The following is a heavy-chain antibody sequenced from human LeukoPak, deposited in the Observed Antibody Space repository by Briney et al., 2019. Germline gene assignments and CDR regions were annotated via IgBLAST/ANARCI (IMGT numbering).Heavy chain of an antibody. CDR2: ISSSSTYT. J-gene: IGHJ4*02. Sequence: GGSLRLSCAASGFTFSDYYMTWIRQAPGKGLEWISYISSSSTYTTYADSMKGRFTISRDNAKNSLYLQMNSLRAEDTAVYYCARGRSSGWYARHDTSPTDYWGQGTLVTVSS. CDR1: GFTFSDYY. CDR3: ARGRSSGWYARHDTSPTDY. V-gene: IGHV3-11*06. D-gene: IGHD6-19*01.